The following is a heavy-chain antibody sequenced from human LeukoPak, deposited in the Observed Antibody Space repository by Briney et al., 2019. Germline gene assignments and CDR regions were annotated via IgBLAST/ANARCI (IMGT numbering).Heavy chain of an antibody. CDR3: ARDPHVLPFDY. CDR1: GFTFSSYW. CDR2: IKQDGSEK. J-gene: IGHJ4*02. V-gene: IGHV3-7*04. Sequence: GGSLRLSCAASGFTFSSYWMSWVRQAPGKGPEWVANIKQDGSEKYYVDSVKGRFTISRDNAKNSLYLQMNSLRAEDTAVYYCARDPHVLPFDYWGQGTLVTVSS.